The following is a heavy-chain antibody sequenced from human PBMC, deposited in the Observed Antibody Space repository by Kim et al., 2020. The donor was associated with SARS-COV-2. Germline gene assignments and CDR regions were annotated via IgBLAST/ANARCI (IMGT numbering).Heavy chain of an antibody. CDR3: AKDLRPIGEGTTIGYFDY. V-gene: IGHV3-23*01. CDR1: GFTFSSYA. Sequence: GGSLRLSCAASGFTFSSYAMSWVRQAPGKGLEWVSSISVSGGSTYHADSVKGRFTISRDNSKNTLYLQMNSLRADDTAAYYCAKDLRPIGEGTTIGYFDYWGQGTLVTVSS. J-gene: IGHJ4*02. CDR2: ISVSGGST. D-gene: IGHD1-7*01.